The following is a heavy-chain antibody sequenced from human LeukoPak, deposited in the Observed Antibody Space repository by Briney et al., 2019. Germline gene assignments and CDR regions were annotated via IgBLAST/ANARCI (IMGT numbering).Heavy chain of an antibody. D-gene: IGHD4-23*01. Sequence: ASVKVSCKASGYTFTSYDINWVRQATGQGLEWMGWMNPNSGNTGYAQKFQGRVTMTRNTSISTAYMELSSLRSEDTAVYYCARVSYTVVTPMGWLDPWGQGTLVTVSS. J-gene: IGHJ5*02. CDR2: MNPNSGNT. CDR3: ARVSYTVVTPMGWLDP. V-gene: IGHV1-8*01. CDR1: GYTFTSYD.